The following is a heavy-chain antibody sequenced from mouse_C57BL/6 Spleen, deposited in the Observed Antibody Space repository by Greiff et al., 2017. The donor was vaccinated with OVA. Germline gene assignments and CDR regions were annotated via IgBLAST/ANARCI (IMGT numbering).Heavy chain of an antibody. CDR1: GFTFSSYG. V-gene: IGHV5-6*02. J-gene: IGHJ2*01. D-gene: IGHD1-1*01. CDR2: ISSGGSYT. Sequence: DVMLVESGGDLVKPGGSLKLSCAASGFTFSSYGMSWVRQTPDKRLEWVATISSGGSYTYYPDSVKGRFTISRDNAKNTLYLQMSSLKSEDTAMYYCARSYGTEYYFDYWGQGTTLTVSS. CDR3: ARSYGTEYYFDY.